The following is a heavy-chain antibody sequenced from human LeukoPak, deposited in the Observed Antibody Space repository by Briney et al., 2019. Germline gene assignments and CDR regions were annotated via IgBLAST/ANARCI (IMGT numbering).Heavy chain of an antibody. Sequence: PGGSLRLSCAASGFTFSSFAMSWVRQAPEKGLEWVSSISGFAGSIYYADSVKGRFTISRDNSKNTLYLQMNSLRAEDTAVYYCAREARSDAFDIWGQGTMVTVSS. J-gene: IGHJ3*02. V-gene: IGHV3-23*01. D-gene: IGHD6-6*01. CDR3: AREARSDAFDI. CDR2: ISGFAGSI. CDR1: GFTFSSFA.